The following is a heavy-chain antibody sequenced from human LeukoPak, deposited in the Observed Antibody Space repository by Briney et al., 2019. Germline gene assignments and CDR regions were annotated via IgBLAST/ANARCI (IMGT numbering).Heavy chain of an antibody. D-gene: IGHD3-22*01. CDR2: ISGSGTST. V-gene: IGHV3-23*01. J-gene: IGHJ3*02. CDR1: GFTFRSYA. Sequence: GGSLRLSCAASGFTFRSYAMTWVRQAPGKGLEWVPGISGSGTSTYYADSVKGRFTISRDNSKNTLYLQVNSLSAADTAVYYCAKTKITLIVVANPNSGALDIWGQGTMVTVSS. CDR3: AKTKITLIVVANPNSGALDI.